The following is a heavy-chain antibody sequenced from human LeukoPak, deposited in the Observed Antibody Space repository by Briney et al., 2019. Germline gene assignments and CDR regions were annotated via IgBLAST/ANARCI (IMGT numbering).Heavy chain of an antibody. J-gene: IGHJ5*02. CDR3: ARDRGVRGYSWFDP. D-gene: IGHD3-10*01. CDR2: IYSSGSY. V-gene: IGHV4-4*07. Sequence: TSETLSLTRTVSGGSISSYYWSWIRQPAGKGLEWLGRIYSSGSYNYNPSLKSRVTISVDTPKNQFSLKLNSVTAADTAVYYCARDRGVRGYSWFDPWGQGTLVTVSS. CDR1: GGSISSYY.